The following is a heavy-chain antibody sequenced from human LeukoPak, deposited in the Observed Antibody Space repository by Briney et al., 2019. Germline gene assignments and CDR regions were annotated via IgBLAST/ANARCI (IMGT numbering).Heavy chain of an antibody. CDR1: GGFITNYY. CDR3: ARASVTYYYYYYMDV. CDR2: IHYSGST. V-gene: IGHV4-59*01. J-gene: IGHJ6*03. Sequence: SETLSLTCTVSGGFITNYYWTWIRQPPGKGLEWIGYIHYSGSTNYNPSLKSRVTISVDTSKNQFSLKLSSVTAADTAVYYCARASVTYYYYYYMDVWGKGTTVTVSS. D-gene: IGHD4-11*01.